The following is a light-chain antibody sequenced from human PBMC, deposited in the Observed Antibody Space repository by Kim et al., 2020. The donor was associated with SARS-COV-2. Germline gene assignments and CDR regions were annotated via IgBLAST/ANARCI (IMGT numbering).Light chain of an antibody. Sequence: ASVGDSVTITCRASQSIGTSLAWYQQKPGKAPKFLIYRASNLESGVPLRFSGSRSGTEFTLTINSLQPDDFATYYCQHYDSYPLTFGGGTKVDIK. J-gene: IGKJ4*01. V-gene: IGKV1-5*03. CDR1: QSIGTS. CDR3: QHYDSYPLT. CDR2: RAS.